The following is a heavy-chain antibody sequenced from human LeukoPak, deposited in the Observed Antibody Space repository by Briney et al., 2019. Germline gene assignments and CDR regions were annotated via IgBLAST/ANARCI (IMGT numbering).Heavy chain of an antibody. CDR1: GFTFSSYA. V-gene: IGHV3-30*04. J-gene: IGHJ6*02. CDR2: ISYDGSNK. Sequence: PGRSLRLSCAASGFTFSSYAMHWVRQAPGKGLEWVAVISYDGSNKYYADSVKGRFTISRDNSKNTLYLQMNSLRAEDTAVYYCARAGYCTNGVCYGMDVWGLGTTVTVSS. D-gene: IGHD2-8*01. CDR3: ARAGYCTNGVCYGMDV.